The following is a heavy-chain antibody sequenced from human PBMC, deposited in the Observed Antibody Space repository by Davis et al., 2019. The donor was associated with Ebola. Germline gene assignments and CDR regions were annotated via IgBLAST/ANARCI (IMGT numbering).Heavy chain of an antibody. CDR1: GYTFTSYG. V-gene: IGHV1-2*02. CDR3: ARDRRDYDYVWGSYRDY. J-gene: IGHJ4*02. Sequence: ASVKVSCKASGYTFTSYGISWVRQAPGQGLEWMGWINPNSGGTNYAQKFQGRVTMTRDTSISTAYMELSRLRSDDTTVYYCARDRRDYDYVWGSYRDYWGQGTLVTVSS. CDR2: INPNSGGT. D-gene: IGHD3-16*02.